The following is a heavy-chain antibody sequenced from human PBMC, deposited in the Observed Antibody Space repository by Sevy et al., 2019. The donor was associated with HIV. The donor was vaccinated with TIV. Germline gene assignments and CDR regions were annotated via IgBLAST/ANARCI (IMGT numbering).Heavy chain of an antibody. CDR3: ARDSTTRPRVLDY. CDR1: GGSISSYF. D-gene: IGHD1-1*01. J-gene: IGHJ4*02. CDR2: IYFTGNT. V-gene: IGHV4-59*01. Sequence: SETLSLTCSVSGGSISSYFWTWVRQSPGKGLEWIGNIYFTGNTDYSPSLKSRVTLSLDTSKSHFSLILDSVTAADTAVYYCARDSTTRPRVLDYWGQGTLVTVSS.